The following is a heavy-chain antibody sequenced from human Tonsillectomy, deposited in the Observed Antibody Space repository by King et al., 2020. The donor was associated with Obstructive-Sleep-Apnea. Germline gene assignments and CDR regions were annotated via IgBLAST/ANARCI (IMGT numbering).Heavy chain of an antibody. D-gene: IGHD3-9*01. V-gene: IGHV2-26*01. CDR3: ARIRRDYDILTGYYIDWFDP. CDR1: GFSLSNARMG. J-gene: IGHJ5*02. Sequence: FTLKESGPVLVKPTETLTLTCTVSGFSLSNARMGVSWIRQPPGKALEWLAHIFSNDEKSYSTSLKSRLTISKDTSKSQVVLTMTNMDPVDTATYYCARIRRDYDILTGYYIDWFDPWGQGTLVTVSS. CDR2: IFSNDEK.